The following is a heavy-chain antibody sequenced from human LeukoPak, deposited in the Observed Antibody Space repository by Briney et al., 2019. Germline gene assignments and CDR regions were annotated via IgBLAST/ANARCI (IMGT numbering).Heavy chain of an antibody. CDR1: GDSVSSNSAA. CDR3: ARGGGATGGAGGLDY. J-gene: IGHJ4*02. V-gene: IGHV6-1*01. Sequence: SQTLSLTCAVSGDSVSSNSAAWNWIRQSPSRGLEWLGRTYYRSKWYNDYAVSVKSRITINPDTSKNQFSLQLNSVTPEDTAVYYCARGGGATGGAGGLDYWGQGTLVTVSS. D-gene: IGHD1-26*01. CDR2: TYYRSKWYN.